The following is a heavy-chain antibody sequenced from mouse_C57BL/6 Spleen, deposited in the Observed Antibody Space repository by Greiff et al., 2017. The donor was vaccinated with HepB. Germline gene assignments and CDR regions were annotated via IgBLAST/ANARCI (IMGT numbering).Heavy chain of an antibody. CDR3: AREGGAQACFAY. Sequence: QVQLQQSGAELVRPGTSVKVSCKASGYAFTNYLIEWVKQRPGQGLEWIGVINPGSGGTNYNEKFKGKATLTADKSSSTAYMQLSSLTSEDSAVYFCAREGGAQACFAYWGQGTLVTVSA. V-gene: IGHV1-54*01. CDR2: INPGSGGT. CDR1: GYAFTNYL. D-gene: IGHD3-2*02. J-gene: IGHJ3*01.